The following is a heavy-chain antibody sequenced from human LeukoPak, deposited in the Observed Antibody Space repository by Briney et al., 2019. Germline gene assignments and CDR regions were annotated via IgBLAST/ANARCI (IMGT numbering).Heavy chain of an antibody. D-gene: IGHD5-12*01. CDR3: ARDAGYSGYDRTYGMDV. CDR2: INPSGGST. J-gene: IGHJ6*02. V-gene: IGHV1-46*01. CDR1: GYTFISYY. Sequence: ASVKVSCKASGYTFISYYMHWVRQAPGQGLEWMGIINPSGGSTSYAQKFQGRVTMTRDTSTSTVYMELSSLRSEDTAVYYCARDAGYSGYDRTYGMDVWGQGTTVTVSS.